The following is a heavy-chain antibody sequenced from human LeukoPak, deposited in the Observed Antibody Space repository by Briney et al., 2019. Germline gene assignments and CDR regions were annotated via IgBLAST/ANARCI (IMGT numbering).Heavy chain of an antibody. CDR2: IYSSGNT. CDR1: GFTLSNYW. J-gene: IGHJ6*02. V-gene: IGHV3-66*01. Sequence: PGGSLRLSCEASGFTLSNYWMNWVRQAPGKGLVWVSLIYSSGNTHYADSVKGRFTISRDNSKNTVYLQMNSLRAEDTAVYYCARDKAYYGSGSYFGMDVWGQGTTVTVSS. D-gene: IGHD3-10*01. CDR3: ARDKAYYGSGSYFGMDV.